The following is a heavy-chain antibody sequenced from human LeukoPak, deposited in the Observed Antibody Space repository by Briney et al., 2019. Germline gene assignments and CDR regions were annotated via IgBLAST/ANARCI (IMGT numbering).Heavy chain of an antibody. Sequence: SETLSLTCTVSGASVGSSGYYWSWIRQPPGGGLEWIGYIYYISDTNYNPSLKSRVTMSIDPSRNQFSLKVNSVTAADTAVYYCARTQSQSGSYRYYFGYWGQGTLVTVSS. CDR1: GASVGSSGYY. CDR2: IYYISDT. D-gene: IGHD1-26*01. J-gene: IGHJ4*02. V-gene: IGHV4-61*08. CDR3: ARTQSQSGSYRYYFGY.